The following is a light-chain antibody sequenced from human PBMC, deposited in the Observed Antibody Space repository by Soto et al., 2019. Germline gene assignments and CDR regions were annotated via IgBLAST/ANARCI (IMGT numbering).Light chain of an antibody. Sequence: QSVLTQPASVSGSPGQSITISCTGTSSDVGGYNYVSWYQQHPGKAPKLMIYDVSNRPSGVSNRFSGSKSGNTASLTISGLQAKDEAAYYCSSYTTSGSLVFGGGTQLTVL. CDR3: SSYTTSGSLV. J-gene: IGLJ2*01. CDR1: SSDVGGYNY. CDR2: DVS. V-gene: IGLV2-14*01.